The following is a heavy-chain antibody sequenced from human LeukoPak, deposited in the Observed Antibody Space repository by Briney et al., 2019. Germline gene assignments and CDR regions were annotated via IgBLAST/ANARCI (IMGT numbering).Heavy chain of an antibody. D-gene: IGHD4-11*01. CDR2: IYYSGSP. CDR3: ARDSNYGVGYFDY. J-gene: IGHJ4*02. Sequence: SETLSLTCTVSGGSISSSSYYWGWIRQPPGKGLEWIGSIYYSGSPYYNPSLKSRVTISVDTSKNQFSLKLSSVTAADTAVYYCARDSNYGVGYFDYWGQGTLVTVSS. V-gene: IGHV4-39*01. CDR1: GGSISSSSYY.